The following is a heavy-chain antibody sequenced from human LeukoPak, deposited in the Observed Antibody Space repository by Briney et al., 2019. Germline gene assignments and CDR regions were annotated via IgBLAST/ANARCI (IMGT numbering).Heavy chain of an antibody. Sequence: GGSLRLSCAASGFTFDDYTMHWVRQAPGKGLEWVSLISWDGGSTYYADSVKGRFTISRDNSKNSLYLQMNSLRTEDTALYYCAKVFTVTAVYYYYGMDVWGRGTTVTVSS. CDR2: ISWDGGST. V-gene: IGHV3-43*01. CDR1: GFTFDDYT. D-gene: IGHD4-17*01. J-gene: IGHJ6*02. CDR3: AKVFTVTAVYYYYGMDV.